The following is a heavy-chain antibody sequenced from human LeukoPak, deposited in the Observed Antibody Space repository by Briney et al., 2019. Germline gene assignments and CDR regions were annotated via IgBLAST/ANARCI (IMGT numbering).Heavy chain of an antibody. Sequence: PGGSLRLSCAASGFTFSSYSMNWVRQAPGKGLEWVSSISSSSSYIYYADSVKGRFTISRDNAENSLYLQMNSLRAEDTAVYYCARDAKGAAGSDWGQGTLVTVSS. J-gene: IGHJ4*02. CDR3: ARDAKGAAGSD. V-gene: IGHV3-21*01. CDR1: GFTFSSYS. D-gene: IGHD6-13*01. CDR2: ISSSSSYI.